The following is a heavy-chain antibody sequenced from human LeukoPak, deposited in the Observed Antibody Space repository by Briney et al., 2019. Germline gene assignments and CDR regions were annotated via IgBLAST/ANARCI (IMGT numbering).Heavy chain of an antibody. CDR3: ARTRGAGPGGHFDS. V-gene: IGHV3-21*04. D-gene: IGHD3-10*01. Sequence: GGSLRLSCAASGFTFSSYSMNWVRQAPGKGLEWVSSISSSSSYIYYADSVKGRFTISRDNAKNSLYLQMNSLRAEDTAVYYCARTRGAGPGGHFDSWGQGVLVSVSS. CDR2: ISSSSSYI. J-gene: IGHJ4*02. CDR1: GFTFSSYS.